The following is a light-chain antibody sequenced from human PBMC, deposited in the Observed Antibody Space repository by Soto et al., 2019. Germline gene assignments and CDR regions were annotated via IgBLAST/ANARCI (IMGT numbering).Light chain of an antibody. CDR2: EVS. Sequence: QSVLTQPASVSGSPGQSITISCTGTSGDVGSYNLVSWYQQHPGKAPKVMIYEVSKRPSGVSNRFSGSKSGNTASLTISGLQAEDEAEYYCCSYAGTYVFGTGTKVTVL. V-gene: IGLV2-23*02. CDR1: SGDVGSYNL. J-gene: IGLJ1*01. CDR3: CSYAGTYV.